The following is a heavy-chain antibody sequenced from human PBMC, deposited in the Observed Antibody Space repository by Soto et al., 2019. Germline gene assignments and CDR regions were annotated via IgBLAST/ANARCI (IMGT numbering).Heavy chain of an antibody. Sequence: ASVKVSCKASGYTFTNDFMHWVRQAPGQGLEWMGIINPSGSSTTYAQKFQGRVNMTRDTSTSTLYMELRSLRSEDTAVYYCATRVGSVGVLDYWG. J-gene: IGHJ4*01. CDR1: GYTFTNDF. V-gene: IGHV1-46*01. D-gene: IGHD1-26*01. CDR3: ATRVGSVGVLDY. CDR2: INPSGSST.